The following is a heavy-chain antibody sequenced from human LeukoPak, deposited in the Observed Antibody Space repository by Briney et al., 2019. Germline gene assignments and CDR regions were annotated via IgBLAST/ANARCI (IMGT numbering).Heavy chain of an antibody. Sequence: GGSLRLSCAASGFTFSSYGMHWVRQAPGKGLEWVAVISYDGSNKYYADSVKGRFTISRDNSKNTLYLQMNSLRAEDTAVYYCARDSLSYYYDSSGYYPYNYWGQGTLVTVSS. J-gene: IGHJ4*02. CDR3: ARDSLSYYYDSSGYYPYNY. CDR1: GFTFSSYG. V-gene: IGHV3-30*03. CDR2: ISYDGSNK. D-gene: IGHD3-22*01.